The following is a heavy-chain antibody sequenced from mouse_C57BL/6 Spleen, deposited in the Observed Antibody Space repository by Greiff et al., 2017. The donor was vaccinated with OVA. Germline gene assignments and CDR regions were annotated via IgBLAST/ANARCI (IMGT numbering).Heavy chain of an antibody. J-gene: IGHJ4*01. CDR2: IYPGSGNT. V-gene: IGHV1-66*01. CDR1: GYSFTSYY. Sequence: QVQLKQSGPELVKPGASVKISCKASGYSFTSYYIHWVKQRPGQGLEWIGWIYPGSGNTKYNEKFKGKATLTADTSSSTAYMQLSSLTSEDSAVYYCARGPGDARDYWGQGTSVTVSS. CDR3: ARGPGDARDY.